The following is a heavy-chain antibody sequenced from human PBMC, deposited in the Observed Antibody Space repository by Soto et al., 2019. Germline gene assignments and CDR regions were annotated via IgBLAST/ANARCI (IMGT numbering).Heavy chain of an antibody. Sequence: QLQLQESGPGLVKSSETLSLTCSVSGGSINKSNYFWGWIRQPPGKELEWIGSILYNGTTSYNSSLKGRVTISVDMSKNQFSLKLTSVTAADTAVYYCARLGWVDGESDYWGQGTLVTVSS. V-gene: IGHV4-39*01. D-gene: IGHD4-17*01. J-gene: IGHJ4*02. CDR3: ARLGWVDGESDY. CDR1: GGSINKSNYF. CDR2: ILYNGTT.